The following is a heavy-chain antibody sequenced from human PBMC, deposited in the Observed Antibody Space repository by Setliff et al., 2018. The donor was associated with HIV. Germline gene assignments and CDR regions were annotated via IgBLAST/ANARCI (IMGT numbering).Heavy chain of an antibody. CDR3: ARFPLLHKNAFDI. CDR2: IFSSGRT. Sequence: LSLTCTVSGGSISSYCWNWIRQSPGRGLEWIGFIFSSGRTKYNPSLQSRVTMSIDTSRNQFSLNLSSVTAADTAVYYCARFPLLHKNAFDIWGQGTMVTVSS. J-gene: IGHJ3*02. D-gene: IGHD2-15*01. CDR1: GGSISSYC. V-gene: IGHV4-59*01.